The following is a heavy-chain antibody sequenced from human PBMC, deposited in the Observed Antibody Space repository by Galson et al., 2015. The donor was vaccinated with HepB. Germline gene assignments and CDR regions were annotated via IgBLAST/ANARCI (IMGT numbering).Heavy chain of an antibody. Sequence: SLRLSCAASGFTFSSYWMSWVRQAPGKGLEWVANIKQDGSEKYYVDSVKGRFTIPRDNAKNSLYLQMNSLRAEDTAVYYCARDQSYSYGSGSSGAFDIWGQGTMVTVSS. D-gene: IGHD3-10*01. J-gene: IGHJ3*02. V-gene: IGHV3-7*03. CDR1: GFTFSSYW. CDR2: IKQDGSEK. CDR3: ARDQSYSYGSGSSGAFDI.